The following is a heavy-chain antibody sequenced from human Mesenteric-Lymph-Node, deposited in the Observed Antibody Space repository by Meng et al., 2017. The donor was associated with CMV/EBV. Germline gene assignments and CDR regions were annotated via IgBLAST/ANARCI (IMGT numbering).Heavy chain of an antibody. D-gene: IGHD5-18*01. CDR1: GGSISSSSYY. Sequence: SETLSLTCSVSGGSISSSSYYWGWIRQPPGKGLEWIGSIYYSGSTYYNPSLKSRVTISVDTSKNQFSLKLSSVTAADTAVYYCARGRRGYSYGHRYYYYGMDVWGQGTTVTVSS. CDR2: IYYSGST. CDR3: ARGRRGYSYGHRYYYYGMDV. J-gene: IGHJ6*02. V-gene: IGHV4-39*07.